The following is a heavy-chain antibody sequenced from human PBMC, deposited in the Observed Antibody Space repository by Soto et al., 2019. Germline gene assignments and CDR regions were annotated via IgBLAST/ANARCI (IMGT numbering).Heavy chain of an antibody. CDR3: AGVFYGGNSVNNY. D-gene: IGHD4-17*01. J-gene: IGHJ4*02. V-gene: IGHV3-30-3*01. CDR1: GFTFSNFA. Sequence: VWSLRLSCAGSGFTFSNFAMSWVRQAPGKGLEWVAATSYDGSNKFYADSVKGRFIISRDNSKKTLDLQMNTLRAEDTAVYYCAGVFYGGNSVNNYWGQGTPVTASS. CDR2: TSYDGSNK.